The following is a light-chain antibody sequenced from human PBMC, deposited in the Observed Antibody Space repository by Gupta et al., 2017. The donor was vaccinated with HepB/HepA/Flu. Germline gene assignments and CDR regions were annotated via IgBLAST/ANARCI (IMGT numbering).Light chain of an antibody. J-gene: IGKJ1*01. V-gene: IGKV3-20*01. CDR3: QQEGSSPMT. Sequence: EIVSTQSPGTLSLSPGERATLSCRASQSVSSSYLAWYQQKPGQAPRLLIYGASSRATGIPDRFSGSGSGTDFTLTISRLEPEDFAVYYCQQEGSSPMTFGQGTKVEIK. CDR2: GAS. CDR1: QSVSSSY.